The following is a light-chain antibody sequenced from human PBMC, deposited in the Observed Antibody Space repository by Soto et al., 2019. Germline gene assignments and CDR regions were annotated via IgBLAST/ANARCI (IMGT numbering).Light chain of an antibody. CDR1: QSVSSNF. CDR2: GAS. J-gene: IGKJ3*01. V-gene: IGKV3-20*01. CDR3: HEYGTSPQA. Sequence: EIVLTQSPGTLSLSPGERATLSCRAGQSVSSNFLAWYQQKPGQAPRLLIYGASSRATGIPDRFSGSGSGTDFTLTIRRLEPEDFAVYYCHEYGTSPQAFGPGTKVDIK.